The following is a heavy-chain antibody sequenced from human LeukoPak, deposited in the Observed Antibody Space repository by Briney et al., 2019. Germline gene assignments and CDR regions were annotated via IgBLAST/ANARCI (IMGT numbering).Heavy chain of an antibody. J-gene: IGHJ4*02. CDR3: ARVTDMVPYYFDY. D-gene: IGHD5-18*01. CDR1: GGTFSSYA. V-gene: IGHV1-69*05. CDR2: IIPIFGTA. Sequence: SVKVSCKASGGTFSSYAISWVRQAPGQGLEWMGRIIPIFGTANYAQKFQGRVTITTDESTSTAYMELSSLRSEDTAVYYCARVTDMVPYYFDYWGQGTLVTVSS.